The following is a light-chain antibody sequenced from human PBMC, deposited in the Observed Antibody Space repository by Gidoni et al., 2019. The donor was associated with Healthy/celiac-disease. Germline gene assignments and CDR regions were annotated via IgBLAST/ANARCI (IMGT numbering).Light chain of an antibody. Sequence: QSAMTQRRSVSGYPGQSVTTACTGTSSDVGGCNNVSWYQQHPGKSPKLMIYDARTRPSGVPDRFSGSKSGNTASLTISGLQADDEAYYYCCSYSGSYTLVVFGGGTKLTVL. V-gene: IGLV2-11*01. J-gene: IGLJ2*01. CDR2: DAR. CDR1: SSDVGGCNN. CDR3: CSYSGSYTLVV.